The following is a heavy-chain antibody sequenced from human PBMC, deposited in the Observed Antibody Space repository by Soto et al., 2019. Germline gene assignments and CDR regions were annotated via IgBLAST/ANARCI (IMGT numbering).Heavy chain of an antibody. Sequence: GASVKVSCKASGYTFTSYGISWVRQAPGQGLEWMGWISAYNGNTNYAQKLQGRVTMTTDTSTSTAYMELRSLRSDDTAMYYCARDNYYDSSGYVDIWGQGTMVTVSS. CDR2: ISAYNGNT. CDR3: ARDNYYDSSGYVDI. CDR1: GYTFTSYG. D-gene: IGHD3-22*01. J-gene: IGHJ3*02. V-gene: IGHV1-18*01.